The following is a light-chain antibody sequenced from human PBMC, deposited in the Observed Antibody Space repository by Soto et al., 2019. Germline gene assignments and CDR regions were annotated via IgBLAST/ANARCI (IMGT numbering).Light chain of an antibody. CDR3: GTGDGSLSVVV. CDR2: DNN. Sequence: QSVLTQPPSVSAAPGQKVTISCSGSSSDIGNNYVSWYQQLPGTAPKLLIYDNNKRPSGIPDRFSGSKSGTSATLGITGLQTGDEADYYCGTGDGSLSVVVFGGGTKLTVL. V-gene: IGLV1-51*01. J-gene: IGLJ3*02. CDR1: SSDIGNNY.